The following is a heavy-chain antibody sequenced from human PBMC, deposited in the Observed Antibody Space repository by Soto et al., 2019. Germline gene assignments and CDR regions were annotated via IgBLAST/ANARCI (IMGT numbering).Heavy chain of an antibody. V-gene: IGHV4-59*08. Sequence: SETLSLTCTVSGGSISSYYWSWIRQPPGKGLEWIGYIYYSGSTNYNPSLKSRVTISVDTSKNQFSLKLSSVTAADTAVYYCARQPYSRGERAFDIWGQGTMVTVSS. CDR1: GGSISSYY. J-gene: IGHJ3*02. CDR3: ARQPYSRGERAFDI. CDR2: IYYSGST. D-gene: IGHD6-13*01.